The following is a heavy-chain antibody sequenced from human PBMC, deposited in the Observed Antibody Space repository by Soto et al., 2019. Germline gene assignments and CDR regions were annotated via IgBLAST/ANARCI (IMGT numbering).Heavy chain of an antibody. CDR2: ISSSGTYI. J-gene: IGHJ6*02. D-gene: IGHD2-2*01. CDR1: GFTFSTYS. Sequence: VGSLRLSCAASGFTFSTYSMNWVRQAPGKGLEWVSSISSSGTYIHYADSLKGRFTIARDTAKNSLYLQMISLRAEDTAVYYCARDPSDCSSPSCWGYYALDVWGQGTTVTVSS. CDR3: ARDPSDCSSPSCWGYYALDV. V-gene: IGHV3-21*01.